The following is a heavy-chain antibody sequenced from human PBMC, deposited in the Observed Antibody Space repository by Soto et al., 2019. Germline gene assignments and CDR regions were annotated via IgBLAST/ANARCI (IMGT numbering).Heavy chain of an antibody. CDR1: GFSLRTSGAG. CDR3: AHRNPISFFGVVIIPFDY. V-gene: IGHV2-5*01. D-gene: IGHD3-3*01. J-gene: IGHJ4*02. Sequence: FGPTLVNPTQTLTLTCTFSGFSLRTSGAGVGWIRQPPGKALQWLALIYWNDDKRYSPSLKSRLTITKDTSKNQVVLTMTNMDPVDTATYYCAHRNPISFFGVVIIPFDYWGQGILVTVSS. CDR2: IYWNDDK.